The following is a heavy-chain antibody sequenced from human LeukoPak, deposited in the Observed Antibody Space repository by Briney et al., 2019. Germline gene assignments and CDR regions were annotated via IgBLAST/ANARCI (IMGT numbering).Heavy chain of an antibody. V-gene: IGHV4-59*08. D-gene: IGHD3-22*01. CDR1: GGSMNSDY. CDR3: ARHTMITRFDI. CDR2: VYFSGST. J-gene: IGHJ3*02. Sequence: PSETLSLTCTVSGGSMNSDYWSWIRQPPGKGLGWIGYVYFSGSTDYSPSLKSRVIISIDTSMHQFSLRLSSVTAADTAVYYCARHTMITRFDIWGQGTVVTVSS.